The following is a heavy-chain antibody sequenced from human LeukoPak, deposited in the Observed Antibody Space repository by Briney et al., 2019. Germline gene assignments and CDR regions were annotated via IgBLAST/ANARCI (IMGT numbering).Heavy chain of an antibody. D-gene: IGHD3-10*01. CDR2: IYPGDSDS. V-gene: IGHV5-51*01. J-gene: IGHJ4*02. Sequence: GESLKISCKGSGHSFTYYWIGWVRQMPGKGLEWMAIIYPGDSDSRYSPSFQGQVTISADKSLNTAYLQWSSLKASDTAKYYCARQDGSGIYYFDYWGQGTLVTVSS. CDR1: GHSFTYYW. CDR3: ARQDGSGIYYFDY.